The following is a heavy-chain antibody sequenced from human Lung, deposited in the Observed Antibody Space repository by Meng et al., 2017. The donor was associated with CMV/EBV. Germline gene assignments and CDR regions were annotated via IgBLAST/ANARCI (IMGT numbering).Heavy chain of an antibody. Sequence: SLKISCAASGFTFEDYAMHWVRQVPGKGLEWVSGINWNSDTKTYVDSVKGRFTISRDNAKNSVYLQMNSLRAEDKGSYYCAKASGFHFGSGSFDCLGQGXLVTVSS. V-gene: IGHV3-9*01. CDR3: AKASGFHFGSGSFDC. D-gene: IGHD3-10*01. CDR2: INWNSDTK. J-gene: IGHJ4*02. CDR1: GFTFEDYA.